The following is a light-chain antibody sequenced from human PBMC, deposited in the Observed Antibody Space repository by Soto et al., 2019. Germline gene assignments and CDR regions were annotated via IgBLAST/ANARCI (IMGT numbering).Light chain of an antibody. CDR3: QRYQSDTWT. Sequence: DIQMTQSPSSLSASVGDRVTITCRASQSISSYLNWYQQKPGKAPKLLLYDVSTLERGVPSRFGGSGSATEFTLTISDLQPDDFATYYCQRYQSDTWTFGQGTKVDIK. CDR1: QSISSY. CDR2: DVS. V-gene: IGKV1-5*01. J-gene: IGKJ1*01.